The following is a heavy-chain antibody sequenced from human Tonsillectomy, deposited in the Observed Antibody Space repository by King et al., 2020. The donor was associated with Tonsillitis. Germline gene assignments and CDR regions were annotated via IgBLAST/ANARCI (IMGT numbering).Heavy chain of an antibody. D-gene: IGHD2-2*01. J-gene: IGHJ6*02. V-gene: IGHV1-2*04. CDR1: GYTFTGYY. CDR3: ARGLDCSSTSCYAFFYGMDV. CDR2: INPNSGGT. Sequence: QLVQSGAEVKKPGASVKVSCKASGYTFTGYYMHWVRQAPGQGLEWMGWINPNSGGTNYAQKFQGWVTMTRDTSISTAYIELSRLRSDDTAVYYCARGLDCSSTSCYAFFYGMDVWGQGTTVTVSS.